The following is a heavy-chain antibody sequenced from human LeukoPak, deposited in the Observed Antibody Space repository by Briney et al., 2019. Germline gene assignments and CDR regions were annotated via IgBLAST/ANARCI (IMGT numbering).Heavy chain of an antibody. D-gene: IGHD2-21*01. Sequence: NRSETLSLTCTVSGGSISSSSYYWGWIRQPPGKGLEWIGSIYYSGSTYYNPSLKSRVTISVDTSKNQFSLKLSSVTAADTAVYYCARLEVRGDFDYWGQGTLVIVSS. J-gene: IGHJ4*02. V-gene: IGHV4-39*07. CDR3: ARLEVRGDFDY. CDR1: GGSISSSSYY. CDR2: IYYSGST.